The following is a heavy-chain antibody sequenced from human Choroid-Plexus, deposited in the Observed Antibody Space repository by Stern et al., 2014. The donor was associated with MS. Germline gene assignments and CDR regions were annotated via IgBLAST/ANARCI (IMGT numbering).Heavy chain of an antibody. Sequence: VQLLESGGGVVQPGRPLRLSCVASGFTFCSCAMHWVRQAPGKGLEWLAGVSYDGSNKYYADSVKGRFTISRDNSQNTLYMQMSSLRPEDTAVYYCAKDRQYLTYFFDHWGQGSLVTVSS. V-gene: IGHV3-30*18. CDR2: VSYDGSNK. J-gene: IGHJ5*02. CDR3: AKDRQYLTYFFDH. D-gene: IGHD2/OR15-2a*01. CDR1: GFTFCSCA.